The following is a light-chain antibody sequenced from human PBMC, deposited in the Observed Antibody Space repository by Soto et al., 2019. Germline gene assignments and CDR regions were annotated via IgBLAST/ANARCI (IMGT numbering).Light chain of an antibody. Sequence: QSVLTQPPSVSGAPGQRVTISCTGSSSNIGAGYDVHWYQQVPGTAPKLLIYSNTNRPSGVPDRFSGSKSGTAASLAITGLQAEDEADYYCQSYDSSQVVFGGGTKVTVL. CDR2: SNT. CDR3: QSYDSSQVV. CDR1: SSNIGAGYD. V-gene: IGLV1-40*01. J-gene: IGLJ2*01.